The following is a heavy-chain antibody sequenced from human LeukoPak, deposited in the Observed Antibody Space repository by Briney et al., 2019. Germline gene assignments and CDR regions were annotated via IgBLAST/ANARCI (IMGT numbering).Heavy chain of an antibody. D-gene: IGHD3-16*01. V-gene: IGHV4-34*01. CDR1: GGSFSGYY. J-gene: IGHJ4*02. CDR2: INPSGGT. CDR3: ARGNNRDRLAN. Sequence: QVQLQQWGAGLLKPSETLSLTCAVSGGSFSGYYWNWIRQPPGNGLEWIGEINPSGGTNYSPSLKSRVTISVNTSTNQFSLKVTPVTAADTAVYYCARGNNRDRLANWGQGTLVTVSS.